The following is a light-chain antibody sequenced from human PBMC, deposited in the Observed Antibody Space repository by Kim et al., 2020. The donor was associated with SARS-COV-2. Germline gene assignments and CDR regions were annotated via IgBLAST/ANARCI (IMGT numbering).Light chain of an antibody. J-gene: IGKJ4*01. Sequence: ASVGDRVTIPCRARQGSRNDLAWFQKKPGKAPKSLCYAAASWQRVVPSKVSGSGSGTDFTLTISSLQPEDFATYYCQQYISYPLTFGGGTKVVIK. CDR3: QQYISYPLT. CDR1: QGSRND. V-gene: IGKV1-16*02. CDR2: AAA.